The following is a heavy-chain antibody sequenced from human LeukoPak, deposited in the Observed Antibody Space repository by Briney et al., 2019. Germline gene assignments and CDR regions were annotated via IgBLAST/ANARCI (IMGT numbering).Heavy chain of an antibody. D-gene: IGHD1-26*01. CDR1: GGTFSSYA. V-gene: IGHV1-69*01. Sequence: ASVKVSCKASGGTFSSYAISWVRQAPGQGLEWMGGIIPIFGTANYAQKFQGRVTITADESTSTAYMELSSLRSEDTAVYYCAREKRPPYSGSYYDAFDIWGQGTMVTVSS. J-gene: IGHJ3*02. CDR2: IIPIFGTA. CDR3: AREKRPPYSGSYYDAFDI.